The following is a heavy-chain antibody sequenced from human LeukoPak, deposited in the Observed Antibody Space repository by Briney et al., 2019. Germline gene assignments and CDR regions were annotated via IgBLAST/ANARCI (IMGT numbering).Heavy chain of an antibody. V-gene: IGHV4-31*03. CDR2: IYYSGST. D-gene: IGHD3-9*01. CDR3: ARGGNVRYVDWLLFPVAFDY. Sequence: PSETLSLTCTVSGGSISSGGYYWSWIRQHPGKGLEWIGYIYYSGSTYYNPSLKSRVTISVDTSKNQFSLKLSSVTAADTAVYYCARGGNVRYVDWLLFPVAFDYWGQGTLVTVSS. J-gene: IGHJ4*02. CDR1: GGSISSGGYY.